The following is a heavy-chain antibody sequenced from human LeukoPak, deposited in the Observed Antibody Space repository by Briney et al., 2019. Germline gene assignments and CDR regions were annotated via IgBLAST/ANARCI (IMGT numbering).Heavy chain of an antibody. Sequence: GGSLRLSCAASGFTVSSNYMSWVRQAPGKGLEWVSVIYSGDSTYYADSVKGRFTISRDDSKNTLYLQMNSLRAEDTAVYYCARVGCSSTSCYRSWFDPWGQGTLVTVSS. J-gene: IGHJ5*02. CDR3: ARVGCSSTSCYRSWFDP. D-gene: IGHD2-2*01. CDR1: GFTVSSNY. V-gene: IGHV3-53*01. CDR2: IYSGDST.